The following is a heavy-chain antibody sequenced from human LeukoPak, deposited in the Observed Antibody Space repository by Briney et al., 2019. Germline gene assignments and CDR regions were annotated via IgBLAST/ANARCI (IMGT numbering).Heavy chain of an antibody. D-gene: IGHD4/OR15-4a*01. Sequence: SETLSLTCTASGVSISSNFWSWIRQPAGKGLEWVGHIYISGSTSFNPSLKSRVTMSVDTSKNQFSLKLSSVTAADTAVYYCARDQGAYSPFDFWGQGTLVTVSS. CDR1: GVSISSNF. CDR2: IYISGST. J-gene: IGHJ4*02. V-gene: IGHV4-4*07. CDR3: ARDQGAYSPFDF.